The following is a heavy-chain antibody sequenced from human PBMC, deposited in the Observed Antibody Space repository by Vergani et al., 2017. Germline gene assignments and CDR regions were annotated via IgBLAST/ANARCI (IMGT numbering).Heavy chain of an antibody. J-gene: IGHJ6*02. CDR1: GGTFSSYA. D-gene: IGHD2-21*02. CDR2: IIPIFGTA. V-gene: IGHV1-69*01. Sequence: QVQLVQSGAEVKKPGSSVKVSCKASGGTFSSYAISWVRQAPGQGLEWMGGIIPIFGTANYAQKFQGRVTITADESTSTAYMELSSLRSEDTAVYYCARAWAVPTYCGGDCYSTLEYYYGMDVWGQGTTVTVSS. CDR3: ARAWAVPTYCGGDCYSTLEYYYGMDV.